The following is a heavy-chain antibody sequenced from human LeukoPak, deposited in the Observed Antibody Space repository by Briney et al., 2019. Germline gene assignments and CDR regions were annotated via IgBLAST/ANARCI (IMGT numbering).Heavy chain of an antibody. Sequence: PGGSLRLSCAASGFTFSSYWMSWVRQAPGKGLEWVANIKQDGGQKFYVDSVKGRFSISRDNSKNSLYLQMNSLRAEDTAVYYCASGFLLVPAAAFDPWGQGTLVTVSS. CDR1: GFTFSSYW. CDR3: ASGFLLVPAAAFDP. J-gene: IGHJ5*02. V-gene: IGHV3-7*01. CDR2: IKQDGGQK. D-gene: IGHD2-2*01.